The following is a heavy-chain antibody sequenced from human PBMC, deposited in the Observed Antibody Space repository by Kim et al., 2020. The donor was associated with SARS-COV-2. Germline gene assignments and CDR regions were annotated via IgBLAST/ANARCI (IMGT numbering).Heavy chain of an antibody. CDR3: AKDSRARYCSGGSCYTEYYYYYGMDV. CDR2: ISGSGGST. J-gene: IGHJ6*02. V-gene: IGHV3-23*01. CDR1: GFTFSSYA. D-gene: IGHD2-15*01. Sequence: GGSLRLSCAASGFTFSSYAMSWVRQAPGKGLEWVSAISGSGGSTYYADSVKGRFTISRDNSKNTLYLQMNSLRAEDTAVYYCAKDSRARYCSGGSCYTEYYYYYGMDVWGQGTTVTVSS.